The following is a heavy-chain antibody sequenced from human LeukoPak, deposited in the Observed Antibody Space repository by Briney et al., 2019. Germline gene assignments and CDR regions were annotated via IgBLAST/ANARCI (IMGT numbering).Heavy chain of an antibody. V-gene: IGHV1-69*05. CDR3: ARVDRYHFYLDV. CDR1: GYTFTGYY. J-gene: IGHJ6*03. CDR2: IIPIFGTP. Sequence: SVKVSCKASGYTFTGYYMHWVRQAPGQGLEWMGGIIPIFGTPNYAQKFQGRVKVTTDDATGTAYTELSSLMSEDTAIYYRARVDRYHFYLDVWGKGTPVTVSS.